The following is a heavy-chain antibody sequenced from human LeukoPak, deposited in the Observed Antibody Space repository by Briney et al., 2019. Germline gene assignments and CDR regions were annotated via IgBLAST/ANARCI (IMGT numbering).Heavy chain of an antibody. D-gene: IGHD5-18*01. Sequence: GGSLRLSCAASVFTLCSYYMSWVRHAPGKGLRWVADINQEGSDRLYGDSVKGRFSISRDNTKNTLYLQMNRLRSEDAAVFYGPRVRGYSYGPTGVAAVDAFHIWGQGTMVTV. CDR1: VFTLCSYY. J-gene: IGHJ3*02. CDR2: INQEGSDR. CDR3: PRVRGYSYGPTGVAAVDAFHI. V-gene: IGHV3-7*01.